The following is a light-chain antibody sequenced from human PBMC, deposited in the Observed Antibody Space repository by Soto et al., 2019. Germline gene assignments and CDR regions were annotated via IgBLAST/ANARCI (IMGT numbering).Light chain of an antibody. J-gene: IGKJ1*01. CDR1: QSISSW. CDR2: DAS. CDR3: QQYNSYPGWT. Sequence: DIQMTQSPSTLSASVGDRVTITCRASQSISSWLAWYQQKPGKAPKLLIYDASSLESGVPSRFSGSGSGTEFTLTISSLRPDDFATYYCQQYNSYPGWTFGQGTKVEIK. V-gene: IGKV1-5*01.